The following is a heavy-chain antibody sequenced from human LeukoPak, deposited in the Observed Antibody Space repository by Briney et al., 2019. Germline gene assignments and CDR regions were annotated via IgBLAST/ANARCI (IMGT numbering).Heavy chain of an antibody. CDR1: GFTFSSYW. V-gene: IGHV3-23*01. Sequence: GGSLRLSCAASGFTFSSYWMHWVRQAPGKGLEWVSSISGGDVSTSYADSVKGRFIIARDDSKNTLYLEMDSLRADDTAVYYCAKPSGRVRGWYFDLWGRGTVVTVSS. D-gene: IGHD3-10*02. CDR3: AKPSGRVRGWYFDL. J-gene: IGHJ2*01. CDR2: ISGGDVST.